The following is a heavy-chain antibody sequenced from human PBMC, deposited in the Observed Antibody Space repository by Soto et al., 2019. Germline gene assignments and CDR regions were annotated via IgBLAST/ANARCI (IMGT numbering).Heavy chain of an antibody. CDR1: GFTFSSYA. Sequence: RGSLKISCAASGFTFSSYAMSWVRQAPGKGLEWVSAISGSGGSTYYADSVKGRFTISRDNSKNTLYLQMNSLRAEDTAVYYCARRSSGWYFDYWGQGTLVTVSS. V-gene: IGHV3-23*01. CDR2: ISGSGGST. CDR3: ARRSSGWYFDY. D-gene: IGHD6-19*01. J-gene: IGHJ4*02.